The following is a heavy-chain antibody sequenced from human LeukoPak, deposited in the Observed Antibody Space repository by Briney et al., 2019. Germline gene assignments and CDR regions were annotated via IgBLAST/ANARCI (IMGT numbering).Heavy chain of an antibody. D-gene: IGHD5-12*01. CDR2: ISSSSSYI. J-gene: IGHJ4*02. CDR1: GFTVSSNY. CDR3: ARAGYSGYGHDY. V-gene: IGHV3-21*01. Sequence: GGSLRLSCAASGFTVSSNYMSWVRQAPGKGLEWVSSISSSSSYIYYADSVKGRFTISRDNAKNSLYLQMNSLRAEDTAVYYCARAGYSGYGHDYWGQGTLVTVSS.